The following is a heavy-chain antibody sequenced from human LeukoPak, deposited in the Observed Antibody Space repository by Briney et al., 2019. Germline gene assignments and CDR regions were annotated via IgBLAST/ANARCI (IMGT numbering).Heavy chain of an antibody. J-gene: IGHJ4*02. D-gene: IGHD6-19*01. Sequence: GGSLRLSCAASGFTFSSYAMSWVRQAPGKGLEWVSAISGSGGSTYYADSVKGRFTISRDNSKNTLYLQMNSLRAEDTAVYYCANDFTSRSYSSGWRNFDYWGQGTLVTVSS. CDR1: GFTFSSYA. V-gene: IGHV3-23*01. CDR2: ISGSGGST. CDR3: ANDFTSRSYSSGWRNFDY.